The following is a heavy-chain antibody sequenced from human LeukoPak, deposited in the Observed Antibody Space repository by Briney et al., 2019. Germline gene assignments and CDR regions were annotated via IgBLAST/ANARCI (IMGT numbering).Heavy chain of an antibody. V-gene: IGHV1-18*01. CDR3: ARDPFGYSYGSGFDY. Sequence: ASVKISCKASGYTFTSYGISWVRQAPGQGLEWMGWISAYNGNTNYAQKLQGRVTMTTDTSTSTAYMELRSLRSDDTAVYYCARDPFGYSYGSGFDYWGQGTLVTVSS. CDR1: GYTFTSYG. J-gene: IGHJ4*02. CDR2: ISAYNGNT. D-gene: IGHD5-18*01.